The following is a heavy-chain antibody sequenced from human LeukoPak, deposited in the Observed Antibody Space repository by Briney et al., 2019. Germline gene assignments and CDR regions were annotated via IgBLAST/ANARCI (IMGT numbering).Heavy chain of an antibody. CDR1: GYTFSNYG. CDR3: ARVLKGRAPFDY. J-gene: IGHJ4*02. Sequence: ASVKVSCKASGYTFSNYGISWVRQAPGQGLEWMGWISSYNDNTNYAQKLQGRVTMTTDTSTSTAYMELRSLRSDDTAVYYCARVLKGRAPFDYWGQGTLVTVSS. V-gene: IGHV1-18*01. CDR2: ISSYNDNT.